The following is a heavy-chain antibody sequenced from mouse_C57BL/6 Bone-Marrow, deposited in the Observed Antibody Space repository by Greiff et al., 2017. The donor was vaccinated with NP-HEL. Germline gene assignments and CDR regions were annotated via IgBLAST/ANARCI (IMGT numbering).Heavy chain of an antibody. CDR2: IWSDGST. D-gene: IGHD2-4*01. CDR1: GFSLTSYG. V-gene: IGHV2-6-1*01. CDR3: ARHDDYDGDYYAMDY. J-gene: IGHJ4*01. Sequence: VQVVESGPGLVAPSQSLSITCTVSGFSLTSYGVHWVRQPPGKGLEWLVVIWSDGSTTYNSALKSRLSISKDNSKSQVFLKMNSLQTDDTAMYYCARHDDYDGDYYAMDYWGQGTSVTASS.